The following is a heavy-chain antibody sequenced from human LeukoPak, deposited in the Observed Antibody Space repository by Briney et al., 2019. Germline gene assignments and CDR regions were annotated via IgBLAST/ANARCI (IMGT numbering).Heavy chain of an antibody. D-gene: IGHD1-26*01. CDR2: ITGSSSAM. CDR1: GFTFSSSN. V-gene: IGHV3-48*01. CDR3: ASDVVGGTTNY. Sequence: PGGSLRLSCAASGFTFSSSNMHWVRQAPGKGLEWASYITGSSSAMYYADSVKGRLTISRDNAKDSLFLQMNSLRAEDTAVYYCASDVVGGTTNYWGQGTLVTVSS. J-gene: IGHJ4*02.